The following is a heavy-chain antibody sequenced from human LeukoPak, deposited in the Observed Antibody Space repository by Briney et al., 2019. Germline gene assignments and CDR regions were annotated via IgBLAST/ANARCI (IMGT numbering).Heavy chain of an antibody. CDR2: ISSSSSYI. CDR1: GVTFSSYS. Sequence: GSLRLSCAVSGVTFSSYSMNWVRQAPGKGLEGVSSISSSSSYIYYADSVTGRFTISRDNAKNSLYLPMNSLRAADTAVYYCARVGVRYSSGGTFDYWGQATLVTVSS. V-gene: IGHV3-21*01. D-gene: IGHD6-19*01. J-gene: IGHJ4*02. CDR3: ARVGVRYSSGGTFDY.